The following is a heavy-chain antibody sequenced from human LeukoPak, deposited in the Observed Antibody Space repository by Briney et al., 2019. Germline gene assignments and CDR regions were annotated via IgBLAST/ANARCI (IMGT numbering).Heavy chain of an antibody. CDR1: GFTVSGNY. V-gene: IGHV3-66*01. D-gene: IGHD3/OR15-3a*01. Sequence: PGGSLRLSCAASGFTVSGNYMSWVRQAPGKGLEWVSVIYSGGSTYYADSVKGRFTISRDNSKNTLYLQMNSLRAEDTAVYYCARGGPTTARERKTPGGLYGMGVWGQGTTVTVSS. CDR2: IYSGGST. J-gene: IGHJ6*02. CDR3: ARGGPTTARERKTPGGLYGMGV.